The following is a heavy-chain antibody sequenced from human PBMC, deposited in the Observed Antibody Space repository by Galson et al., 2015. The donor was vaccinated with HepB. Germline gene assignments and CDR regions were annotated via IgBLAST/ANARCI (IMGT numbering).Heavy chain of an antibody. CDR2: INAGNGNT. D-gene: IGHD2-2*01. CDR3: ARRYCSSTSCYAGYFGMDV. Sequence: SVKVSCKASGYTFTSYAMHWVRQAPGQRLEWMGWINAGNGNTKYSQKFQGRVTITRDTSASTAYMELSSLRSEDTAVYYCARRYCSSTSCYAGYFGMDVWGQGTTVTVSS. V-gene: IGHV1-3*01. CDR1: GYTFTSYA. J-gene: IGHJ6*02.